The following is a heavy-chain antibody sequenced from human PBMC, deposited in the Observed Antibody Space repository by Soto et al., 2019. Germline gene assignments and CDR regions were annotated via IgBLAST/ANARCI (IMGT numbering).Heavy chain of an antibody. CDR2: IYYSGLT. Sequence: SETLSLPCAVYGYSISSSNWLGWIRQPPGKGLEWIGSIYYSGLTHYNPSLKSRVTMSVDTSKNHFSLKLSSATAADTAVYYCARDILAGYAHLEHWGRGTLVTVSS. CDR1: GYSISSSNW. CDR3: ARDILAGYAHLEH. J-gene: IGHJ4*02. V-gene: IGHV4-38-2*01. D-gene: IGHD3-9*01.